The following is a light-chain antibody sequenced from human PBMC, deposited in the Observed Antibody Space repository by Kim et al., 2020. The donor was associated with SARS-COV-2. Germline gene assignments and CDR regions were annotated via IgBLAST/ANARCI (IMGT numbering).Light chain of an antibody. V-gene: IGLV3-19*01. CDR3: NSRDSSGNHLGV. Sequence: SSELTQDPAVSVALGQTVRITCPGDSLRSYYASWYQQKPGQAPVLVIYGKNNRPSGIPDRFSGSSSGNTASLTITGAQAEDEADYCCNSRDSSGNHLGVFGGGTQLTVL. J-gene: IGLJ3*02. CDR2: GKN. CDR1: SLRSYY.